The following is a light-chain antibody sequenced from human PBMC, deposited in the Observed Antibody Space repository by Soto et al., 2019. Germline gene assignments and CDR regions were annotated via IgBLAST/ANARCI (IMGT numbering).Light chain of an antibody. CDR1: QSLLHSHGYTY. V-gene: IGKV2-28*01. CDR2: MGS. J-gene: IGKJ4*01. CDR3: VQALQSPLT. Sequence: DIVMTQSPVSLPVTPGEPASISCRSSQSLLHSHGYTYLDWYLQKPGQSPQLLIYMGSTRASGGPDRFSGNGSDTDFTLKISSVEAEDVGAYYCVQALQSPLTFGGGTKVEIK.